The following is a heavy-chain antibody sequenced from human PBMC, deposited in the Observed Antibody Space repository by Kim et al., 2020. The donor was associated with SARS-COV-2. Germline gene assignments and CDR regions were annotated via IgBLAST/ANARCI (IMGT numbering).Heavy chain of an antibody. CDR3: AGGNAIYAH. D-gene: IGHD4-17*01. V-gene: IGHV4-39*07. J-gene: IGHJ4*02. Sequence: GRTYYNPSLKSRVTIPVDTSQNQFSLKLSSATTADTAVYYCAGGNAIYAHWGQGTLVTV. CDR2: GRT.